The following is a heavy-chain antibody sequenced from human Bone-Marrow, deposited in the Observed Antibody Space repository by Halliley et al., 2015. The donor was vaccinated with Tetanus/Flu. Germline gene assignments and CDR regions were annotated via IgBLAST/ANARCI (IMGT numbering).Heavy chain of an antibody. V-gene: IGHV1-2*04. D-gene: IGHD3-22*01. Sequence: QLVQSGAEVKSPGASVKVSCKASGYTFTGYYMHWVRQAPGQGLEWMGWINPNSGGTNYAQKFQGWVTMTRDTSISTAYMEVSRLRSDDSAVYFCARDRLAAYDSTGDRPYFYSGIDVWGQGTTVPVSS. CDR2: INPNSGGT. CDR1: GYTFTGYY. J-gene: IGHJ6*02. CDR3: ARDRLAAYDSTGDRPYFYSGIDV.